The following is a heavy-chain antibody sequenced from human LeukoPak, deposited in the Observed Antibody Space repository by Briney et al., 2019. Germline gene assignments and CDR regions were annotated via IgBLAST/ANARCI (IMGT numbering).Heavy chain of an antibody. CDR3: ARGYYDSNAFDI. V-gene: IGHV3-48*04. J-gene: IGHJ3*02. CDR2: IGTSSTTI. CDR1: GFTFSSYT. D-gene: IGHD3-22*01. Sequence: PGGSLRPSCAASGFTFSSYTMNWVRQPPGKGLEWVSNIGTSSTTIYYADSVKGRFTISRDNAKNSLYLQMNSLRAEDTAVYYCARGYYDSNAFDIWGQGTMVTVSS.